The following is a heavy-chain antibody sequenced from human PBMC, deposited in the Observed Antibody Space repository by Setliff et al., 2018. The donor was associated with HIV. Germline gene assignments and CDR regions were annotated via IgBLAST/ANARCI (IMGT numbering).Heavy chain of an antibody. Sequence: SETLSLTCTVSGGSIIINDYYWGWIRQSPGKGLEWIGSIVYSGTTYYNVSLESRVTISADTSKNQFSLKLSSVTAADTAVYYCVRSGYSGHFDVWGQGTRVTVSS. CDR2: IVYSGTT. CDR1: GGSIIINDYY. V-gene: IGHV4-39*01. J-gene: IGHJ3*01. D-gene: IGHD5-12*01. CDR3: VRSGYSGHFDV.